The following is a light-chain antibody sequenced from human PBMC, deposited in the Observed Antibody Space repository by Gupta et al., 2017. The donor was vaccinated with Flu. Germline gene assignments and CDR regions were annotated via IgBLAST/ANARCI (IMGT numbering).Light chain of an antibody. CDR3: CSYAGSPLWV. CDR1: SSDVGGYNY. V-gene: IGLV2-11*03. J-gene: IGLJ3*02. Sequence: SVTISCTGTSSDVGGYNYVSGYRQYPGEAPKLMIYDVNKRPSGVPDRFSGSKSGNTASLTISGLQAEDESDYYCCSYAGSPLWVFGGGTKVSVL. CDR2: DVN.